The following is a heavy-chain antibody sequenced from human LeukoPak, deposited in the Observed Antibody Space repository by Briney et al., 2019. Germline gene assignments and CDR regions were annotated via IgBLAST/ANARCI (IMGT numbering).Heavy chain of an antibody. D-gene: IGHD5-12*01. V-gene: IGHV3-72*01. CDR3: ARGALWWLSTYYFDY. CDR1: GFTFSDHY. Sequence: GGSLRLSCAASGFTFSDHYMDWVRQAPGKGLEWVGRTRKKAKTYTTEYAASVKGRFTISRDDSKNSVYLQMKSLKTEDTAVYYCARGALWWLSTYYFDYWGQGTLVTVSS. CDR2: TRKKAKTYTT. J-gene: IGHJ4*02.